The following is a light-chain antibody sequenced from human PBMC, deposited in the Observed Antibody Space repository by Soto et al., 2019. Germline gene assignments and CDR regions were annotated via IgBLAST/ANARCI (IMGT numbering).Light chain of an antibody. CDR1: QSISSN. J-gene: IGKJ1*01. CDR2: GAS. CDR3: QQYNQWPGT. Sequence: EIGLNKSPATLSVSPGESATLSCRASQSISSNLAWYQQKPGQSPRLLIYGASSRATGVPVRFSGGGSGVAFTLTISGLQSEDFAVYHCQQYNQWPGTFGQGTKVDI. V-gene: IGKV3-15*01.